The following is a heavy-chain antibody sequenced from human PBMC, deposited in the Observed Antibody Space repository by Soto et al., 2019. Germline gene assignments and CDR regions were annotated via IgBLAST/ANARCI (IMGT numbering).Heavy chain of an antibody. Sequence: GGSLRLSCAASGFSVSRYAMMWVRQPPGKGQEWVAGMTGSGGDIRYADPVKGRFTISKDNSKNTLYLQMNSLRAEDTAIYYCAKDAVYGDGLWLAGNWGQGTLV. D-gene: IGHD2-21*02. CDR2: MTGSGGDI. V-gene: IGHV3-23*01. CDR1: GFSVSRYA. J-gene: IGHJ4*02. CDR3: AKDAVYGDGLWLAGN.